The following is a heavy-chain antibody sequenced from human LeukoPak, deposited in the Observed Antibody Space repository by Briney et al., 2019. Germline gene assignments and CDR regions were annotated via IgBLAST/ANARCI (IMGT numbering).Heavy chain of an antibody. CDR1: GFAFSTYD. D-gene: IGHD3-16*01. CDR2: ISGSGGSA. Sequence: GGSLRLSCAASGFAFSTYDMGWVRQAPGKGLEWVSVISGSGGSAYYADSVKGRFTISRDNSKNTLYLQMNSLRAEDTAVYCCAKVLRQWTHALLFDSWGQGTLVTVSS. V-gene: IGHV3-23*01. CDR3: AKVLRQWTHALLFDS. J-gene: IGHJ4*02.